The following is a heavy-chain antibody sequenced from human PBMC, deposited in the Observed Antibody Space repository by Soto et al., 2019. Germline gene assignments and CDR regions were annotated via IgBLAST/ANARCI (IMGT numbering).Heavy chain of an antibody. CDR3: ARDQGRTVTRGDWFDP. CDR2: ISYDGSDI. Sequence: GGSLRLSCAASGFMFSTYAMHWVRQAPGKGLEWVAVISYDGSDIHYGDSGKGRFTISRDNSRNTLYLEMNSLQTEDTAVFYCARDQGRTVTRGDWFDPWCQETLVTVSS. V-gene: IGHV3-30-3*01. CDR1: GFMFSTYA. D-gene: IGHD6-19*01. J-gene: IGHJ5*02.